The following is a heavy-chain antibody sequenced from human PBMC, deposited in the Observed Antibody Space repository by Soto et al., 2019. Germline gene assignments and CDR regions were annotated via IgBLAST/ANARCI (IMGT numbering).Heavy chain of an antibody. D-gene: IGHD1-26*01. CDR3: ARERLGRYYVDPGDY. CDR2: ISSGSSFI. V-gene: IGHV3-21*01. CDR1: GFTFSSYG. J-gene: IGHJ4*02. Sequence: EVQLVESGGGLVKPGGSLRLSCAASGFTFSSYGMNWVRQAPGKGLEWVSSISSGSSFIYYADSVKGRFTISRDNAKNSLYLEMNSLRVEDTAVYYCARERLGRYYVDPGDYWGQGTLVAVSS.